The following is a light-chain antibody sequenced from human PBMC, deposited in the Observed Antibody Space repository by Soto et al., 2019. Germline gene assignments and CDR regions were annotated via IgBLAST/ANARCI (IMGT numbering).Light chain of an antibody. CDR2: EVS. V-gene: IGLV2-8*01. CDR3: SSYAGSNTVV. Sequence: QSVLTQPPSASGSPGQSVTISCTGTSSDVGGYNYVSWYQHHPGKAPKLMIYEVSKRPSGVPDRFSGSKSGNTASLTVSGLQAEDEADYYCSSYAGSNTVVFGGGTKLTVL. CDR1: SSDVGGYNY. J-gene: IGLJ2*01.